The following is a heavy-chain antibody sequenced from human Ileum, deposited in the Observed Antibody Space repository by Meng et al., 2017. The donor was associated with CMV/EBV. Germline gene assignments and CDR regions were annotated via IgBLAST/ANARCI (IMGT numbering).Heavy chain of an antibody. V-gene: IGHV4-61*02. D-gene: IGHD1-20*01. CDR3: AGGAITGTTEVPFDY. Sequence: QVRLRGSRPGLVKPSQTLSLTCLGSGGSISSGSYYWSWIRQPAGKGLEWIGRIYTSESTNYNPSLKSRVTISVDTSKNQFSLKLSSVTATDTAVYYCAGGAITGTTEVPFDYWGQGTLVTVSS. J-gene: IGHJ4*02. CDR2: IYTSEST. CDR1: GGSISSGSYY.